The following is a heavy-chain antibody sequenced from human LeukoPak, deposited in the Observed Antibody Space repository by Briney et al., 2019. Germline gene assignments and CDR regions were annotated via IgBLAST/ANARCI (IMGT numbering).Heavy chain of an antibody. CDR1: GGSISSSSYY. D-gene: IGHD3-22*01. V-gene: IGHV4-39*02. J-gene: IGHJ5*02. CDR2: IYYSGST. CDR3: ARDQNYYDSPRT. Sequence: PSETLSLTCTVSGGSISSSSYYWGWIRQPPGKGLEWIGSIYYSGSTYYNPSLKSRVTISVDTSKNQFSLKLSSVTAADTAVYYCARDQNYYDSPRTWGQGTLVTVSS.